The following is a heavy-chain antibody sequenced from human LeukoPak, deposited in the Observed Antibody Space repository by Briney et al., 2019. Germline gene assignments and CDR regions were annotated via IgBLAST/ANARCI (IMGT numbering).Heavy chain of an antibody. V-gene: IGHV4-4*07. D-gene: IGHD3-10*01. CDR1: GGSISSYY. J-gene: IGHJ3*02. CDR3: ARDRQLYYYGSGSYFSAFDI. Sequence: PSETLSLTCTVSGGSISSYYWSWIRQPAGKGLEWIGRIYTSGSTNYNPSLKSRVTMSVDTSKNQFSLKLSSVTAADTAVYYCARDRQLYYYGSGSYFSAFDIWGQGTMVTVSS. CDR2: IYTSGST.